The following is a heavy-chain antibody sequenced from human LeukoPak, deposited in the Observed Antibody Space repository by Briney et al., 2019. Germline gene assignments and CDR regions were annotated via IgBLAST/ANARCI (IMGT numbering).Heavy chain of an antibody. Sequence: ASVKVSCKASGYTFTGYYMHWVRQAPGQGLEWMGWINPNSGGTNYAQKFQGRVTMTRDTSISTAYMELSRLRSDDTAVYYCARIGWELTLAFDIWGQGTMVTVSS. J-gene: IGHJ3*02. CDR2: INPNSGGT. D-gene: IGHD1-26*01. V-gene: IGHV1-2*02. CDR1: GYTFTGYY. CDR3: ARIGWELTLAFDI.